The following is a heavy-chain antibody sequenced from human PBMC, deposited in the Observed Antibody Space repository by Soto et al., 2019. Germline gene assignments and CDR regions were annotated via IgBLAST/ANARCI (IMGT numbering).Heavy chain of an antibody. Sequence: ASGKVCSKAAGYTFTFYYMHWVRQAPGQGLEWMGWINPKSGGTMYPQKFQGRVTMTWDTSISTAYMALTRLRSDDTAVYYCARDLAKGGGSAGFDYWGQGPLVPVSS. CDR3: ARDLAKGGGSAGFDY. J-gene: IGHJ4*02. CDR2: INPKSGGT. CDR1: GYTFTFYY. V-gene: IGHV1-2*02. D-gene: IGHD1-26*01.